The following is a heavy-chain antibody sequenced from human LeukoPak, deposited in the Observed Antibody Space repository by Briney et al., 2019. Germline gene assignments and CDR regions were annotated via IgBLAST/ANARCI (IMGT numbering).Heavy chain of an antibody. J-gene: IGHJ3*02. V-gene: IGHV3-7*02. D-gene: IGHD3-22*01. Sequence: GGSLRLSCAASGFTFSSYWMSWVRQAPGKGLEWVANIKRDGSEKYYVDSVKGRFTISRDNAKNTLYLQMNSLRVEDTALYYCAKPGDSSGYPDAFDIWGQGTMVTVSS. CDR3: AKPGDSSGYPDAFDI. CDR2: IKRDGSEK. CDR1: GFTFSSYW.